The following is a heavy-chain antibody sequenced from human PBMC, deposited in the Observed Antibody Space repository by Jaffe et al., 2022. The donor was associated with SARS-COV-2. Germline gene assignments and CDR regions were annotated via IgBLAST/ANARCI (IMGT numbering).Heavy chain of an antibody. Sequence: EVQLVESGGGLVQPGGSLRLSCSASGFTFSSYWMTWVRQAPGKGLEWVANINQDGSEKYYVDSVKGRFTISRDNTRSSVFLQMDGLTAEDTAVYYCARGFNRGIWGQGTLVTVSS. D-gene: IGHD1-20*01. CDR1: GFTFSSYW. CDR3: ARGFNRGI. V-gene: IGHV3-7*03. J-gene: IGHJ4*02. CDR2: INQDGSEK.